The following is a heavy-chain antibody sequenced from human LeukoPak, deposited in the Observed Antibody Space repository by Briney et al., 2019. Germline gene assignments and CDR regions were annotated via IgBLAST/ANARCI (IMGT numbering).Heavy chain of an antibody. CDR3: AFPPGIAAPGADFDL. D-gene: IGHD6-13*01. Sequence: PGGSLRLSCAASGFTFSTYGMTWVRQAPGKGLEWVSAISGSGGSTYYADSVKGRFTISRDNSKNMLYLQMNSLRAEDTAVYYCAFPPGIAAPGADFDLWGRGTLVTVSS. CDR2: ISGSGGST. J-gene: IGHJ2*01. CDR1: GFTFSTYG. V-gene: IGHV3-23*01.